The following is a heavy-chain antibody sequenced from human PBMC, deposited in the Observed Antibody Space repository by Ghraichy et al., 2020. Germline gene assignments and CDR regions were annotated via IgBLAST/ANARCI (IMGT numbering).Heavy chain of an antibody. D-gene: IGHD6-6*01. CDR2: IYSDGST. CDR1: GGSISSYY. Sequence: SETLSLTCTVSGGSISSYYWSWIRQPPGKGLEWIGYIYSDGSTNYSPSLKSRVTMSVDTSKNQFSLKLSSVTAADTAVYYCTRTYSSSSIDYWGQGTLVTVSS. CDR3: TRTYSSSSIDY. J-gene: IGHJ4*02. V-gene: IGHV4-59*01.